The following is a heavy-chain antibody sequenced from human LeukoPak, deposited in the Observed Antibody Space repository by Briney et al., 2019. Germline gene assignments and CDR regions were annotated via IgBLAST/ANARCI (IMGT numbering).Heavy chain of an antibody. J-gene: IGHJ6*02. CDR1: GYTFTSYD. Sequence: ASVKVSCKASGYTFTSYDISWVRQAPGQGLEWMGWISAYNGNTNYAQKLQGRVTMTTDTSTSTAYMELRSLRSDDTAVYYCARGGDHGYYYYGMDVWGQGTTVTVSS. D-gene: IGHD5-24*01. CDR3: ARGGDHGYYYYGMDV. V-gene: IGHV1-18*01. CDR2: ISAYNGNT.